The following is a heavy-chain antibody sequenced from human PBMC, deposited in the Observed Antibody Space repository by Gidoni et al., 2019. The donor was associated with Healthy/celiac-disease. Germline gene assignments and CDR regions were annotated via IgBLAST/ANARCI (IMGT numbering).Heavy chain of an antibody. D-gene: IGHD6-13*01. CDR2: IWYDGSNK. Sequence: QVQLVESGGGVVQPVRSLRLSCAASGFTFSSYGMHWVRQAPGKGLEWVAVIWYDGSNKYYADSVKGRFTISRDNSKNTLYRQMNSLRAEDTAVYYCARGIAAAGHFDYWGQGTLVTVSS. CDR3: ARGIAAAGHFDY. V-gene: IGHV3-33*08. CDR1: GFTFSSYG. J-gene: IGHJ4*02.